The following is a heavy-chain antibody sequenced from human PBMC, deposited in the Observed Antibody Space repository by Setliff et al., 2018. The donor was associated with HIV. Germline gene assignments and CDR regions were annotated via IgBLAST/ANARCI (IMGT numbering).Heavy chain of an antibody. V-gene: IGHV3-7*03. D-gene: IGHD3-22*01. CDR1: GFTFSNFW. Sequence: GGSLRLSCATSGFTFSNFWMTWVRQAPGKGLEWVANIKEDGSETFYVDSVKGRFTMSRDNARNSLFLEMNSLRAEDTAVYYCARAYNVYDYRFDSSGYDYWGQGTLVTVSS. CDR3: ARAYNVYDYRFDSSGYDY. J-gene: IGHJ4*02. CDR2: IKEDGSET.